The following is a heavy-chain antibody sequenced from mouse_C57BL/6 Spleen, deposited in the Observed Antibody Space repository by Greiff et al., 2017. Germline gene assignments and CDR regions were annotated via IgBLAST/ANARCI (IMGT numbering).Heavy chain of an antibody. V-gene: IGHV1-54*01. CDR3: ARSYGSSYGAY. CDR2: INPGSGGT. J-gene: IGHJ3*01. D-gene: IGHD1-1*01. CDR1: GYAFTNYL. Sequence: VQLQQSGAELVRPGTSVKVSCKASGYAFTNYLIEWVKQRPGQGLEWIGVINPGSGGTNYNEKFKGKATLTADKSSSTAYMQLSSLTSEDSAVYFWARSYGSSYGAYWGQGTLVTVSA.